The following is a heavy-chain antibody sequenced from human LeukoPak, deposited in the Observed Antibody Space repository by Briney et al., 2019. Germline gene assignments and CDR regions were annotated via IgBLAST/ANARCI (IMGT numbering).Heavy chain of an antibody. Sequence: GGSLRLSCAASGFTFRNCAVSWVRQAPGKGLEWVSAISGSGGSTYYADSVKGRFTISRDTSKNTLYLQMNSLRAEDTAVYYCAKRGNCSGGSCHYFDYWGQGTLVTVSS. V-gene: IGHV3-23*01. D-gene: IGHD2-15*01. CDR3: AKRGNCSGGSCHYFDY. CDR2: ISGSGGST. CDR1: GFTFRNCA. J-gene: IGHJ4*02.